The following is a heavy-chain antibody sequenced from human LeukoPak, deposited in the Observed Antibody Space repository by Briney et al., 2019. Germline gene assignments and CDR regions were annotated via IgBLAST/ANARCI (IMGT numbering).Heavy chain of an antibody. CDR2: ISYDGSNK. J-gene: IGHJ4*02. CDR1: GFTFSSYG. CDR3: AKDPDY. V-gene: IGHV3-30*18. Sequence: TGGSLRLSCAASGFTFSSYGMHWVRQAPGKGLEWVAVISYDGSNKYYADSVKGRFTISRDNSKNTLYLQTNSLRAEDTAVYYCAKDPDYWGQGTLVTVSS.